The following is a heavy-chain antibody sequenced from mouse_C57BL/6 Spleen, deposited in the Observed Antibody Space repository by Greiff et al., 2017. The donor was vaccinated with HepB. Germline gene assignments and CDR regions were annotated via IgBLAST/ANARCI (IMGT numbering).Heavy chain of an antibody. CDR3: ARGTTVVGGDY. CDR1: GYTFTSYW. Sequence: QVQLKQPGAELVMPGASVKLSCKASGYTFTSYWMHWVKQRPGQGLEWIAEIDPSDSYTNYNQKFKGKSTLTVDKSSSTAYMQLSSLTSEDSAVYYCARGTTVVGGDYWGQGTTLTVSS. V-gene: IGHV1-69*01. CDR2: IDPSDSYT. J-gene: IGHJ2*01. D-gene: IGHD1-1*01.